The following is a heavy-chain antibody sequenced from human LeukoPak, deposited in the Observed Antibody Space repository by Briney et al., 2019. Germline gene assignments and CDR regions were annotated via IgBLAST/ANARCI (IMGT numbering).Heavy chain of an antibody. CDR3: ARMGILTGYSIDY. J-gene: IGHJ4*02. D-gene: IGHD3-9*01. CDR2: IIPIFGTA. CDR1: GGTFSSYA. V-gene: IGHV1-69*06. Sequence: GCSVKVSCKASGGTFSSYAISWVRQAPGQGLEWMGGIIPIFGTANTAQKFQGRVTITADKSTSTAYMELSSLRSEDTAVYYCARMGILTGYSIDYWGQGTLVTVSS.